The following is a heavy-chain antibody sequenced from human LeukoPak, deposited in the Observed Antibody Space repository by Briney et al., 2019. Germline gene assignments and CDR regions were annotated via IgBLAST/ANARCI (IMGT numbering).Heavy chain of an antibody. CDR1: GGSISSYY. CDR2: IYYSGST. Sequence: SETLSLTCTVSGGSISSYYWSWIRQPPGKGLEWIGYIYYSGSTNYNPSLKSRVTISVDTSKNQFSLKLSSVTAADTAVYYCAGQPGASSSYNWFDPWGQGTLVTVSS. V-gene: IGHV4-59*08. CDR3: AGQPGASSSYNWFDP. J-gene: IGHJ5*02. D-gene: IGHD6-6*01.